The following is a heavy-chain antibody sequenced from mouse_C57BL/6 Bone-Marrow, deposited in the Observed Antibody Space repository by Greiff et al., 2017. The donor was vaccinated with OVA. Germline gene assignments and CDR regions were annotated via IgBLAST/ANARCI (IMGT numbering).Heavy chain of an antibody. CDR1: GFSLTSYG. J-gene: IGHJ1*03. CDR3: AKNGNLLLRGVYRYFDV. D-gene: IGHD1-1*01. CDR2: IWSGGST. Sequence: QVQLKQSGPGLVQPSQSLSITCTVSGFSLTSYGVHWVRQSPGKGLEWLGVIWSGGSTAYNAAFMSSLSITTDNSKSQVFSKRNSLQADDTSIYYCAKNGNLLLRGVYRYFDVWGTGTTVTVSS. V-gene: IGHV2-5*01.